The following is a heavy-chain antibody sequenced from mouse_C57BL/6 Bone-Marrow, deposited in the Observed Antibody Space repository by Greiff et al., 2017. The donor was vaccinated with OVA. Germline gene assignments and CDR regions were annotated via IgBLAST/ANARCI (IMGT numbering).Heavy chain of an antibody. J-gene: IGHJ4*01. CDR1: GFNIKDDY. CDR2: IDPENGDT. CDR3: TTPGPYAMDY. V-gene: IGHV14-4*01. Sequence: EVMLVESGAELVRPGASVKLSCTASGFNIKDDYMHWVKQRPEQGLEWIGWIDPENGDTEYASKFQGKATITADTSSNTAYLQLSSLTSEDTAVYYCTTPGPYAMDYWGQGTSVTVSS.